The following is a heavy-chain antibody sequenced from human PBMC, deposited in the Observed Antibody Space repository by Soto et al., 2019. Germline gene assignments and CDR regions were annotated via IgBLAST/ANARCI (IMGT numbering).Heavy chain of an antibody. D-gene: IGHD3-10*01. CDR2: ISYDGSNK. Sequence: QVQLMESGGGVVQPGRSLRLSCAASEFTFSTYGMHWVRQAPGKGLEWVALISYDGSNKNYADSVKGRFTISRDNSKNTLYLQMNSLRAEDTAVYYCAKDEVRTPSLYDIDVWGQGTTVTVSS. CDR1: EFTFSTYG. J-gene: IGHJ6*02. V-gene: IGHV3-30*18. CDR3: AKDEVRTPSLYDIDV.